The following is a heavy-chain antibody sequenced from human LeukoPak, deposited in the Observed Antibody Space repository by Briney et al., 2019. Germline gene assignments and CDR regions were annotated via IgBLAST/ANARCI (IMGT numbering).Heavy chain of an antibody. D-gene: IGHD4-11*01. J-gene: IGHJ4*02. V-gene: IGHV3-30-3*01. CDR1: GFSFSTYA. Sequence: GGSLRLSCAASGFSFSTYAMHWVRQAPGKGLEWVAVISYDGSNKYYPDSVKGRFTISRDNSKNTMYLQMSSLRAEDTAVYYCARSSVPTDWGQGILVTVSS. CDR2: ISYDGSNK. CDR3: ARSSVPTD.